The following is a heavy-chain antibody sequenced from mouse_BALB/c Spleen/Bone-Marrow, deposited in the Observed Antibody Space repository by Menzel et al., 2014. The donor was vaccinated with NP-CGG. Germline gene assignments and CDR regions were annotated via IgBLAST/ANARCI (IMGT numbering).Heavy chain of an antibody. J-gene: IGHJ3*01. Sequence: LVESGAELVRPGASVRLSCKASGYTFTSYWMNWVKQRPEQGLEWIGRIDPYDSETHYNQKFKDKAILTVDKSSSTAYRQRSSLTSEDSAVYYCARGRDYDVFAYWGQGTLVTVSA. V-gene: IGHV1-74*04. CDR2: IDPYDSET. CDR3: ARGRDYDVFAY. CDR1: GYTFTSYW. D-gene: IGHD2-4*01.